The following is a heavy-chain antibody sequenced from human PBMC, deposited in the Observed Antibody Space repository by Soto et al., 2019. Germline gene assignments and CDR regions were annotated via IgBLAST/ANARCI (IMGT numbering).Heavy chain of an antibody. V-gene: IGHV4-39*01. CDR2: IDYSGST. Sequence: QLQLQESGPGLVKPSETLSLTCTVSGGSISSSSYYWGWIRQPPGKGLEWIGSIDYSGSTYYNPYPKARVTISVDTSKNQCTLKLSSVTAADTAVYYCVRRGPGYRNKRFDSWGQGTLVTVSS. CDR1: GGSISSSSYY. J-gene: IGHJ4*02. D-gene: IGHD4-4*01. CDR3: VRRGPGYRNKRFDS.